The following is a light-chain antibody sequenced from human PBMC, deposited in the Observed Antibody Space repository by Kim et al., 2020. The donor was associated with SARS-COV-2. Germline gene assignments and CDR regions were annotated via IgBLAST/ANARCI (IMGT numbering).Light chain of an antibody. V-gene: IGKV3-15*01. J-gene: IGKJ2*01. CDR1: QSVSNN. CDR3: HQYNDWPPGDT. CDR2: GAS. Sequence: EIVMTQSPATLSVSPGERVTLSCRASQSVSNNLAWYQYKPGQPPRLLIFGASTRATDIPARFSGSGSGTDFTLTVSSLQSEDFAIYYCHQYNDWPPGDTFGQGTKLEI.